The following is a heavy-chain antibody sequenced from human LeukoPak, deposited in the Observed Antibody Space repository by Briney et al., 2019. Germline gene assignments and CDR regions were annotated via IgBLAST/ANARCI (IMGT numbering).Heavy chain of an antibody. V-gene: IGHV4-59*09. J-gene: IGHJ4*02. D-gene: IGHD6-13*01. CDR3: ASGRAGDFDY. CDR2: IYYSGST. Sequence: LEWIGYIYYSGSTNYNPSLKSRVTISVDTSKNQFSLKLSSVTAADTAVYYCASGRAGDFDYWGQGTLVTVSS.